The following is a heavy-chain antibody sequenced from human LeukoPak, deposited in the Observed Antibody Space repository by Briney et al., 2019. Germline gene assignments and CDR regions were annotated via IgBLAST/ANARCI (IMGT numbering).Heavy chain of an antibody. CDR3: ARVVVSSSSDYFDY. D-gene: IGHD6-6*01. CDR1: GFSFRTYN. J-gene: IGHJ4*02. CDR2: ISYDGSNK. V-gene: IGHV3-30*03. Sequence: GGSLRLSCTASGFSFRTYNLHWVRQAPGKGLEWVAVISYDGSNKYYADSVKGRFTISRDNSKNTLYLQMNSLRAEDTAVYYCARVVVSSSSDYFDYWGQGTLVTVSS.